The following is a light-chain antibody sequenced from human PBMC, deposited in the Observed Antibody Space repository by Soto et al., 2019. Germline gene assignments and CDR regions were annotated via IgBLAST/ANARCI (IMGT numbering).Light chain of an antibody. Sequence: QAVVTQPPSVSGAPGQRVTISCTGSSSNIGADYTVHWYQLLPGAAPKLLIYANSNRPSGVPDRFSGSKSGTSASLAITGLQAEDEADYYCQSYDNTLGGSYVFGTGTKLTVL. CDR1: SSNIGADYT. CDR2: ANS. V-gene: IGLV1-40*01. CDR3: QSYDNTLGGSYV. J-gene: IGLJ1*01.